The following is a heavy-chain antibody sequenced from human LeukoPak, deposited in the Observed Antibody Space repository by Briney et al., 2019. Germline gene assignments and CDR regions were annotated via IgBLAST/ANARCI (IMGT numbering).Heavy chain of an antibody. CDR3: ARDQGCTSTTCYSLFFHY. CDR1: GFTFRGYG. Sequence: GGSLRLSCAASGFTFRGYGMHWVRQAPGKGLEWVALIWYDGSNKYYADSVKGRFTISRDNSKNTLYLKINSLRAEDTAVYYCARDQGCTSTTCYSLFFHYWGQGTLVTVSS. CDR2: IWYDGSNK. J-gene: IGHJ4*02. V-gene: IGHV3-33*01. D-gene: IGHD2-2*01.